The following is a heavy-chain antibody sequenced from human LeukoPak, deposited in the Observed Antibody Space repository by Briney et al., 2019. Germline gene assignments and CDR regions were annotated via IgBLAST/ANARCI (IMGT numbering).Heavy chain of an antibody. D-gene: IGHD1-1*01. CDR3: VKKISLTGTKGGFDY. V-gene: IGHV3-23*01. Sequence: GGSLRLSCGASGFTFSIYDMSWVRQAPGKGLEWVSAISVSGGLTYYADSAKGRFTISRDNSKNTLYLQMNSLRAEDTAVYYCVKKISLTGTKGGFDYWGQGTLVTVSS. CDR1: GFTFSIYD. J-gene: IGHJ4*01. CDR2: ISVSGGLT.